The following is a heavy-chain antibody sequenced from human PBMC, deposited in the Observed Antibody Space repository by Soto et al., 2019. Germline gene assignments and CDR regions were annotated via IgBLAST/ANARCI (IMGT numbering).Heavy chain of an antibody. CDR2: TYYRTKWSN. CDR3: ARVPDIVATNLSRYVMDG. D-gene: IGHD5-12*01. V-gene: IGHV6-1*01. Sequence: PSPPISLTCAIYGDSVSSNNAALERIRQSPSRGLEWMGRTYYRTKWSNDYAVSVKSRITINPDTSKNQFSLRHHSVTLEETAVCYCARVPDIVATNLSRYVMDGCGQGTTVTV. J-gene: IGHJ6*02. CDR1: GDSVSSNNAA.